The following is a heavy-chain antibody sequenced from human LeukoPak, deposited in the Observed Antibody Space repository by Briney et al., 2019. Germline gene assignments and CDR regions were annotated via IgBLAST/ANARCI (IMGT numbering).Heavy chain of an antibody. J-gene: IGHJ4*02. CDR3: ARVRYSSSWPQDY. CDR2: MNPNSGNT. Sequence: GASVKVSCKASGYTFTSYDINWVRQANGQGLEWMGWMNPNSGNTGYAQKFQGRVTITRNTSISTAYMELSSLRSEDTAVYYCARVRYSSSWPQDYWGQGTLVTVSS. D-gene: IGHD6-13*01. V-gene: IGHV1-8*03. CDR1: GYTFTSYD.